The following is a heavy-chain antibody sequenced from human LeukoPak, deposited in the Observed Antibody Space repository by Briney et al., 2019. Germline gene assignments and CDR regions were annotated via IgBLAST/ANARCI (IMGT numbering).Heavy chain of an antibody. D-gene: IGHD3-9*01. J-gene: IGHJ4*02. CDR2: IWYDGSNK. V-gene: IGHV3-33*08. CDR1: GFTFSSYG. CDR3: ARDASFDWLSFFDY. Sequence: GGSLRLSCAASGFTFSSYGMHWVRQAPGKGLEWGAVIWYDGSNKYYADSVKGRFTISRDNSKNTLYLQMNSLRAEDTAVYYCARDASFDWLSFFDYWGQGTLVTVSS.